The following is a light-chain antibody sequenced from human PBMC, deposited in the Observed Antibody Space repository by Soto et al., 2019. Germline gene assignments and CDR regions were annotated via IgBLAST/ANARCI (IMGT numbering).Light chain of an antibody. Sequence: EIVLTQSPATLSLSPGDRATLSCRAGQSIGTSLSWYQQRPGRAPRLLISDASNRATGIPASFSGSGSGTDFTLTVSSLEPEDFAVYYCQQRTNWPRLWTFGCGTKVEIK. J-gene: IGKJ4*01. CDR2: DAS. V-gene: IGKV3-11*01. CDR1: QSIGTS. CDR3: QQRTNWPRLWT.